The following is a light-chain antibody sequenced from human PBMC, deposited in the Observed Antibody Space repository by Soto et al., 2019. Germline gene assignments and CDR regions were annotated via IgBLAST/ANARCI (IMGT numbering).Light chain of an antibody. Sequence: EIVLTQSPGTLSLSPGESATLSCRASQSVSISSFAWYQKKPGQAPRLIFYETSNRATGIPARFSGSGSGTELTLTISSLQSEDFAPYYCQQCYNWPQWTFGQGTKVDIK. CDR1: QSVSISS. CDR3: QQCYNWPQWT. CDR2: ETS. V-gene: IGKV3D-20*02. J-gene: IGKJ1*01.